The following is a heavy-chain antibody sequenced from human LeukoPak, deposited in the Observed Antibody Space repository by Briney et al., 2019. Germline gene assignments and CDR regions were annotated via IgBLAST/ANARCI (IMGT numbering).Heavy chain of an antibody. Sequence: ASVKVSCKASGYTFTGYYMHWVRQAPGQGLEWMGWINPNSGGTNYAQKFHGRVTMTRNTSISTAYMELSRLRSDDTAVYYCARGGFGVVILTPADDAFDIWGQGTMVTVSS. V-gene: IGHV1-2*02. CDR3: ARGGFGVVILTPADDAFDI. CDR1: GYTFTGYY. D-gene: IGHD3-3*01. J-gene: IGHJ3*02. CDR2: INPNSGGT.